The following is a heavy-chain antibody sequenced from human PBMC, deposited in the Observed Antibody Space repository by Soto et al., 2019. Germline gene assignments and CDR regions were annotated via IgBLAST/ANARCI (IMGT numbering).Heavy chain of an antibody. V-gene: IGHV3-21*01. Sequence: GGSLRLSCAASGFTFSSYSMNWVRQAPGKGLEWVSSISSSSSYIYYADSVKGRFTISRDNAKNSLYLQMNSLRAEDTAVYYCASLGDDFWSGYPNWFDPWGQGTLVTVSS. D-gene: IGHD3-3*01. J-gene: IGHJ5*02. CDR3: ASLGDDFWSGYPNWFDP. CDR2: ISSSSSYI. CDR1: GFTFSSYS.